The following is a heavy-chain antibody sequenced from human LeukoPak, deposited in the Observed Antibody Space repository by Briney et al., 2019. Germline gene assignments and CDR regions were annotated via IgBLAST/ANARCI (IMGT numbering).Heavy chain of an antibody. CDR1: GCTFTSYA. D-gene: IGHD2-21*01. J-gene: IGHJ2*01. V-gene: IGHV1-69*13. CDR2: IIPIFGTA. CDR3: ARDLWSAWYFDI. Sequence: ASVKVSCKASGCTFTSYAISWVRQAPGQGLEWMGGIIPIFGTANYSQKFQGRVTITSDASTSTAYMELSSLRSDDTPVYYCARDLWSAWYFDIWGRGTLVTVSS.